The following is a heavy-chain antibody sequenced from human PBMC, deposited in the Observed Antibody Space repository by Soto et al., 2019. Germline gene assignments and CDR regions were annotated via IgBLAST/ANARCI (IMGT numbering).Heavy chain of an antibody. V-gene: IGHV1-69*08. Sequence: QVQLVQSGAEVKKPGSSVKVSCKASGGTFSSYTISWVRQAPGQGLEWMGRIIPILGIANYAQKFQGRVTITADKSTSTADMELSSLRSEDTAVYYCAREITPRDWNDFWSGYYEAYYFDYWGQGTLVTVSS. CDR3: AREITPRDWNDFWSGYYEAYYFDY. CDR2: IIPILGIA. J-gene: IGHJ4*02. CDR1: GGTFSSYT. D-gene: IGHD3-3*01.